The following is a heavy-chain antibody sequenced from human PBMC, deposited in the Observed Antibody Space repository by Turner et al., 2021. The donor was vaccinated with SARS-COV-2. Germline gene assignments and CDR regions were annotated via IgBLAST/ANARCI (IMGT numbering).Heavy chain of an antibody. D-gene: IGHD2-2*01. J-gene: IGHJ6*02. CDR2: ISSTSSYI. CDR3: VRQLGYCSSTICYRFLRGGMDV. CDR1: GFPFSS. V-gene: IGHV3-21*01. Sequence: EVQLVESGGGLVKPGGSLRLPCAASGFPFSSMSWVRQARGEWLESVSSISSTSSYISYADSVKGRFTISRDNAKNSLYLQMNSLRAEDTAVYYCVRQLGYCSSTICYRFLRGGMDVCGQGTTVTVSS.